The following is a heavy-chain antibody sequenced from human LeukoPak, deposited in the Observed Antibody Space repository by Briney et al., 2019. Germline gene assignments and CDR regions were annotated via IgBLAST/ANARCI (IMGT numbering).Heavy chain of an antibody. CDR2: ISYSGSI. Sequence: PSETLSLTCTVSGASISSYSWTWIRQPPGKKLEWVGHISYSGSISYNTSPESRVTISIDTSESQSSLKLASLTAAGTAVYFGAGLQVGAAALDHWGQGTLVTVSS. J-gene: IGHJ4*02. CDR1: GASISSYS. D-gene: IGHD1-26*01. V-gene: IGHV4-59*01. CDR3: AGLQVGAAALDH.